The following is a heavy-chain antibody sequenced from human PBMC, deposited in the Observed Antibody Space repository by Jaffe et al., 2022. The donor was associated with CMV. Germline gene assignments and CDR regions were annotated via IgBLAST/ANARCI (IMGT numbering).Heavy chain of an antibody. CDR2: IKSKSDGGTA. J-gene: IGHJ4*02. D-gene: IGHD3-3*01. CDR3: TTVTSGRFNY. CDR1: GLSISNAW. Sequence: EVQLVESGGGLVKPGESLRLSCAASGLSISNAWMTWVRQAPGKGLEFVGRIKSKSDGGTADYAAPVKGSFSISRDDSKNTLYLQMNSLKTEDTAVYYCTTVTSGRFNYWGQGTLVTVSS. V-gene: IGHV3-15*01.